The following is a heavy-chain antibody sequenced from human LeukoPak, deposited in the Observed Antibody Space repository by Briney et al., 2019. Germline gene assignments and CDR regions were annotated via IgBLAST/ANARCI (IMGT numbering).Heavy chain of an antibody. CDR1: GGTFSSYA. CDR2: IIPIFGTA. J-gene: IGHJ6*03. Sequence: SVKVSCKASGGTFSSYAISWVRQAPGQGLEWMGGIIPIFGTANYAQKFQGRVTITADESTSTAYMELSSLRSEATAVYYCAGTPPLRNYMDVWGKGTTVTVSS. V-gene: IGHV1-69*13. CDR3: AGTPPLRNYMDV. D-gene: IGHD1-7*01.